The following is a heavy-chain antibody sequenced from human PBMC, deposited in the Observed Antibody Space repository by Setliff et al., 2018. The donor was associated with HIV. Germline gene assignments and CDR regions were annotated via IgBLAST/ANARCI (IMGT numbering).Heavy chain of an antibody. J-gene: IGHJ4*02. D-gene: IGHD7-27*01. V-gene: IGHV4-59*11. Sequence: SETLSLTCSVSGRSISSHYWSWIRQPPGKGMEWIGYIYSSGSTSYNPSLKSRVTISVDTSKNQFSLNLRSVTAADTAMYYCARGDYWGSRAYVDFWGQGALVTVSS. CDR1: GRSISSHY. CDR2: IYSSGST. CDR3: ARGDYWGSRAYVDF.